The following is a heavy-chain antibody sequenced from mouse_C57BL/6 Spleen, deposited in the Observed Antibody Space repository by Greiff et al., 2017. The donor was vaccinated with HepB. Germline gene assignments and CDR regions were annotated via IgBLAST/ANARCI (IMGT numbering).Heavy chain of an antibody. CDR1: GYTFTSYT. CDR2: INPSSGYT. CDR3: ARGTTVVATNDY. V-gene: IGHV1-4*01. Sequence: VQLQQSGAELARPGASVKMSCKASGYTFTSYTMHWVKQRPGQGLEWIGYINPSSGYTKYNQKFKDKATLTADKSSSTACMQLSSLTSEDSAVYYCARGTTVVATNDYWGQGTTLTVSS. D-gene: IGHD1-1*01. J-gene: IGHJ2*01.